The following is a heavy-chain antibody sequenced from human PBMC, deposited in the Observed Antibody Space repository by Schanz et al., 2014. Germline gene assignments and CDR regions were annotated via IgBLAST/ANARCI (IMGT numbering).Heavy chain of an antibody. CDR3: ARSYSSGWYPYYYGMDV. CDR1: GFTFSSYA. V-gene: IGHV3-48*04. Sequence: EVQLVESGGGLVQPGGSVRLSCAVSGFTFSSYAMSWVRQAPGKGLEWVSYISSSSSYTNYADSVKGRFTISRDNAKNSLYLQMNSLRAEDTAVYYCARSYSSGWYPYYYGMDVWGQGTTVTVSS. D-gene: IGHD6-19*01. CDR2: ISSSSSYT. J-gene: IGHJ6*02.